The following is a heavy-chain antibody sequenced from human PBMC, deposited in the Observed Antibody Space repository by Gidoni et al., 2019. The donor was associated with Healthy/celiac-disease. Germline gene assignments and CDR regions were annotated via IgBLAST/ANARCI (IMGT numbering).Heavy chain of an antibody. Sequence: VQLVQSGAEVKKPGSSVKVSCKASGGTFSSYAISWVRHAPGQGLEWMGGIIPIFGTANYAQKFQGRVTITADESTSTAYMELSSLRSEDTAVYYCARGDYYDSSGYLAWFDPWGQGTLVTVSS. J-gene: IGHJ5*02. CDR1: GGTFSSYA. CDR3: ARGDYYDSSGYLAWFDP. V-gene: IGHV1-69*01. D-gene: IGHD3-22*01. CDR2: IIPIFGTA.